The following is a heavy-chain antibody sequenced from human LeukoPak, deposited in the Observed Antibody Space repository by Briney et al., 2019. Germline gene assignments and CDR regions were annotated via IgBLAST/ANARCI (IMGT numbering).Heavy chain of an antibody. D-gene: IGHD2-8*01. CDR1: GFTFSSYS. CDR2: ISSSSSYI. CDR3: ARVKRGANGVRYFDY. J-gene: IGHJ4*02. Sequence: GGSLRLSCAASGFTFSSYSMNWARQAPGKGLEWVSSISSSSSYIYYADSVKGRFTISRDNAKNSLYLQMNSLRAEDTAVYYCARVKRGANGVRYFDYWGQGTLVTVSS. V-gene: IGHV3-21*01.